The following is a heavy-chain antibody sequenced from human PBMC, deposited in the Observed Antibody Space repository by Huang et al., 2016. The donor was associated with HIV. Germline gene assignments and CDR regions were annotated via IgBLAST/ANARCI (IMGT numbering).Heavy chain of an antibody. J-gene: IGHJ4*02. CDR3: ARGFNYYASDNLGVYYFDS. V-gene: IGHV4-34*02. D-gene: IGHD3-10*01. Sequence: QVQLKQWGAGLLKPSETLSLTCAVYGGAFRGSSWTWIRQFPEKGLEWIGDITHNGKIIYNPSLSARVTIPTDTSKNHFSLHLTSVTAADTALYYCARGFNYYASDNLGVYYFDSWGLGTLVTVSP. CDR2: ITHNGKI. CDR1: GGAFRGSS.